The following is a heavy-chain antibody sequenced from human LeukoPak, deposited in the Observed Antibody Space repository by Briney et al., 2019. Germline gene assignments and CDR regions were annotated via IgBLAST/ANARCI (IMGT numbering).Heavy chain of an antibody. J-gene: IGHJ4*02. Sequence: SVKVSCKASGGTFSSYAISWVRQAPGQGLEWMGGIIPIFGTANYAQKFQGRVTITADESTSTAYMELSSLRSEDTAVYYCARGRCVGSTNCYYFDSWGQGTLVTVSS. V-gene: IGHV1-69*13. CDR1: GGTFSSYA. CDR2: IIPIFGTA. D-gene: IGHD2-2*01. CDR3: ARGRCVGSTNCYYFDS.